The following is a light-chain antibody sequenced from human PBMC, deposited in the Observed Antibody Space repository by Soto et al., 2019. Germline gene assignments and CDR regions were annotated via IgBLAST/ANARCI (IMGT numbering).Light chain of an antibody. V-gene: IGLV2-14*01. J-gene: IGLJ3*02. CDR3: QSYDNSLSGSWV. CDR1: SRDVGGYNY. Sequence: QSALTQPASVSGSLGQSITISCTGTSRDVGGYNYVSWYQHHPGKGPKVLIYEVSYRPSGVSDRFSGSKSGNTASLTISGLQPEDEAHYYCQSYDNSLSGSWVFGGGTKLTVL. CDR2: EVS.